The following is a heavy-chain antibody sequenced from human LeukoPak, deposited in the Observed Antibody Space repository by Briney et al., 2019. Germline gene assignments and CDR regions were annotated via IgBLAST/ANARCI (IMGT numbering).Heavy chain of an antibody. CDR2: MKSNSGNT. J-gene: IGHJ4*02. CDR3: ARGGSGSSWYDY. Sequence: ASVKVSCKASGYTFISYDINWVRHAPAPGLGWMGWMKSNSGNTGSAQKFQGRVTMTRNTSISTAYMELSSLRSEDRAVYYGARGGSGSSWYDYWGQGTVVSVSS. V-gene: IGHV1-8*01. CDR1: GYTFISYD. D-gene: IGHD6-13*01.